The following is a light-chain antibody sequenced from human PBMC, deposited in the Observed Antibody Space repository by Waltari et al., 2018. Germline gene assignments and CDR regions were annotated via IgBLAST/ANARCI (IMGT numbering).Light chain of an antibody. V-gene: IGLV2-14*01. CDR1: DSDIGALNY. Sequence: QSALTQPASMSGSPGQSITISCTGTDSDIGALNYVSWYQQLPGNSPRLVIFEVNTRPPGISFRFSGSKAANTASLAISGLQADDEADYYCSSYTLSSTLVFGGGTRLTVL. J-gene: IGLJ2*01. CDR3: SSYTLSSTLV. CDR2: EVN.